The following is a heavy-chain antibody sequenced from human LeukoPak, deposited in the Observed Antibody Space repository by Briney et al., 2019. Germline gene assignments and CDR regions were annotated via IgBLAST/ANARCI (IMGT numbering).Heavy chain of an antibody. Sequence: SETLSLTCTVSGGSTSSYYWSWIRQPPGKGLEWIGYIYYSGSTNYNPSLKSRVTISVDTSKNQFSLKLSSVTAADTAVYYCARLGYDFWSGYYWFDPWGQGTLVTVSS. D-gene: IGHD3-3*01. J-gene: IGHJ5*02. CDR1: GGSTSSYY. CDR3: ARLGYDFWSGYYWFDP. V-gene: IGHV4-59*08. CDR2: IYYSGST.